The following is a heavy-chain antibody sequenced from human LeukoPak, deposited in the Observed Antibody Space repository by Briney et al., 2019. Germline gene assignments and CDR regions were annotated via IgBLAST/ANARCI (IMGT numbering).Heavy chain of an antibody. CDR3: ARAKDCSSTSCYLWFDP. D-gene: IGHD2-2*01. CDR2: INPNSGGT. CDR1: GYTFTGHY. J-gene: IGHJ5*02. V-gene: IGHV1-2*06. Sequence: GASVRVSCKASGYTFTGHYMHWVRQAPGQGLEWMGRINPNSGGTNYAQKFQGRVTMTRDTSISTAYMELSRLRSDDTAVYYCARAKDCSSTSCYLWFDPWGQGTLVTVSS.